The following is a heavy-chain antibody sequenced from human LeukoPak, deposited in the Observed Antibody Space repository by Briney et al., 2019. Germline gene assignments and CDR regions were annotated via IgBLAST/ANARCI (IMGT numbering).Heavy chain of an antibody. D-gene: IGHD2-2*01. CDR3: ATYCSSTSCYIWGYYFDY. V-gene: IGHV1-69*13. J-gene: IGHJ4*02. CDR2: IIPISRTA. CDR1: GGTFSNYA. Sequence: SVKVSCKASGGTFSNYAISWVRQAPGQGLEWMGGIIPISRTANYAQKLQDRVTITADASTSTAYMELSSLRSEDTAVYYCATYCSSTSCYIWGYYFDYWGQGTLVTVSS.